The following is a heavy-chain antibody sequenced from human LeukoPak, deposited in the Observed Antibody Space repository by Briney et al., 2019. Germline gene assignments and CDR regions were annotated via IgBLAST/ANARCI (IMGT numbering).Heavy chain of an antibody. CDR3: ASLTNHYYYYMDV. V-gene: IGHV4-59*01. J-gene: IGHJ6*03. CDR2: IYYSGSS. Sequence: SETLSLTCTVSGGSISSYYWSWIRQPPGKGLEWIGYIYYSGSSNYNPSLKSRVTITVDTSKNQFSLKLSSVTAADTAAYYCASLTNHYYYYMDVWGKGTTVTVSS. D-gene: IGHD1/OR15-1a*01. CDR1: GGSISSYY.